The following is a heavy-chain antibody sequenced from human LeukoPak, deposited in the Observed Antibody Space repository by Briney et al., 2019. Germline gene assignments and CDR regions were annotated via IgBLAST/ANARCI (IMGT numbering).Heavy chain of an antibody. CDR2: INSNSGGT. J-gene: IGHJ1*01. Sequence: ASVKVSCKASGYTFTGYYMHWVRQAPGQGLEWMGWINSNSGGTDYAQKFQGRVTMTRDTSISTAYMELSRLRSDDTAVYYCARTEPYYDSSGHLFQHWGQGTLVTVSS. CDR1: GYTFTGYY. D-gene: IGHD3-22*01. CDR3: ARTEPYYDSSGHLFQH. V-gene: IGHV1-2*02.